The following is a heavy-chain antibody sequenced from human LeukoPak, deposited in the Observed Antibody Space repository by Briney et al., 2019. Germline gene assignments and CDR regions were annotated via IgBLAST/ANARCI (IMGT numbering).Heavy chain of an antibody. D-gene: IGHD2-2*01. CDR1: GGTFSSYT. CDR3: ARDGLSGYCSSTSCYTSPVDY. Sequence: SVKVSCKASGGTFSSYTISWVRQAPGQGLEWMGRIIPILGIANYAQKFQGRVTITADKSTSTAYMALSSLRSEDTAVYYCARDGLSGYCSSTSCYTSPVDYWGQGTLVTVSA. CDR2: IIPILGIA. V-gene: IGHV1-69*04. J-gene: IGHJ4*02.